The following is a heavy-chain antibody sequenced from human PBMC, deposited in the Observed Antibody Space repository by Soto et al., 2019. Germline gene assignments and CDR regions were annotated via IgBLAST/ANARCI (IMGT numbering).Heavy chain of an antibody. V-gene: IGHV3-7*02. D-gene: IGHD3-10*01. CDR3: AITMVWGAISDYYYGIDV. CDR2: IKQDGSEK. CDR1: GFTFSDYW. J-gene: IGHJ6*02. Sequence: GGSLRLSCAASGFTFSDYWMSWVRQAPGKGLEWVANIKQDGSEKYYVDSVKGRFTISRDNAKNSLYLQMNSLRVEDTAVYYCAITMVWGAISDYYYGIDVWGQGTTVTVSS.